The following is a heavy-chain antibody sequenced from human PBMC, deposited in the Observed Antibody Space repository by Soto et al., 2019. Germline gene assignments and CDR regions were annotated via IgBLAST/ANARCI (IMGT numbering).Heavy chain of an antibody. V-gene: IGHV1-46*01. D-gene: IGHD6-13*01. CDR1: GFTFTSYY. CDR3: AREGAAAAKMFDY. Sequence: QVHLVQSGAEVKKPGASVRVSCKASGFTFTSYYMHWVRQAPGQGLEWMGLINPYDDTTDYAQKFKGRLTVTRDTSTNIVYMELSSLRSDDTAVYYCAREGAAAAKMFDYWDQGTLVTVSS. J-gene: IGHJ4*02. CDR2: INPYDDTT.